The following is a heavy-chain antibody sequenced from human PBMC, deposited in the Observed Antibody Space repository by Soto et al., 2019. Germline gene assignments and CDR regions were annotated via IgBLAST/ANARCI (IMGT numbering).Heavy chain of an antibody. CDR2: ITSSSSSI. V-gene: IGHV3-21*06. Sequence: EVQLVESGGGLVKPGGSLRLSCAASGFTFSAYNMNWVRQPPGKGLEWVSSITSSSSSIYYADSLKGRFTISRDNAKNSLYLQMNSLRAEDTAVYYWASHYGDNGWCDPWGQGTLVTVSS. CDR3: ASHYGDNGWCDP. D-gene: IGHD4-17*01. CDR1: GFTFSAYN. J-gene: IGHJ5*02.